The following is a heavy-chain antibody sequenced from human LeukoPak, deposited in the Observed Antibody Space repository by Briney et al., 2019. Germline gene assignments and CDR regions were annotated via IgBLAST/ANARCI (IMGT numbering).Heavy chain of an antibody. Sequence: PSETLSLTCAVYGGSFSGYYWSWIRQPPGKGLGWIGEINHSGSTNYNPSLKSRVTISVDTSKNQFSLKLSSVTAADTAVYYCARRGSGSYKSWGQGTLATVSS. CDR2: INHSGST. V-gene: IGHV4-34*01. J-gene: IGHJ5*02. CDR3: ARRGSGSYKS. D-gene: IGHD1-26*01. CDR1: GGSFSGYY.